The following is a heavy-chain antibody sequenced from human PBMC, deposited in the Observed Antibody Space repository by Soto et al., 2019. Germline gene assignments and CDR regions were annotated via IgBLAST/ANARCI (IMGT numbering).Heavy chain of an antibody. CDR3: ARYLGSEKNTMIVVGDAFDI. J-gene: IGHJ3*02. CDR2: MNPNSGKT. Sequence: ASVKVSCKASGYTFTSYDINWVRQATGQGLEWMGWMNPNSGKTGYAQKFQGRFTMTRNTSISTAHMELSSLRYEDTAVYYCARYLGSEKNTMIVVGDAFDIWGKGTMVTVSS. V-gene: IGHV1-8*01. D-gene: IGHD3-22*01. CDR1: GYTFTSYD.